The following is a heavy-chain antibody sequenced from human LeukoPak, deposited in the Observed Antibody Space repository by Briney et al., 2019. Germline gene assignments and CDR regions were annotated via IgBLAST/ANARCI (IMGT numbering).Heavy chain of an antibody. Sequence: GGSLRLSCAASGFTFSSYGMHWVRQAPGKGLEWVAFIRYVGSNKYYADSVKGRFTISRDNSKNTLYLQMNSLRAEDTAVYYCAKDFRLRSSPDYWGQGTLVTVSS. V-gene: IGHV3-30*02. D-gene: IGHD6-13*01. CDR1: GFTFSSYG. CDR3: AKDFRLRSSPDY. CDR2: IRYVGSNK. J-gene: IGHJ4*02.